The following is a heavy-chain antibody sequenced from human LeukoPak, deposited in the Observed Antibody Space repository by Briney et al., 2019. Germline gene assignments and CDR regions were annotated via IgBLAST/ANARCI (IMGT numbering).Heavy chain of an antibody. V-gene: IGHV4-4*07. D-gene: IGHD3-22*01. CDR3: AIYDSSGYYYR. Sequence: SETLSLTRTVSGGSISSYYWSWIRQPAGKGLEWIGRIYTSGSTNYNPSLKSRVTMSVDTSKNQFSLKLSSVTAADTAVYYYAIYDSSGYYYRWGQGTLVTVSS. CDR1: GGSISSYY. CDR2: IYTSGST. J-gene: IGHJ5*02.